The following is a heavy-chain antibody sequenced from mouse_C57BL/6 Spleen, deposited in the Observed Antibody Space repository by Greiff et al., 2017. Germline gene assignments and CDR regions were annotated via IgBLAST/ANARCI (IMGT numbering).Heavy chain of an antibody. D-gene: IGHD4-1*01. CDR2: INPNNGGT. V-gene: IGHV1-18*01. J-gene: IGHJ2*01. CDR3: ARERLGLFDY. Sequence: EVHLVESGPELVKPGASVKIPCKASGYTFTDYNMDWVKQSHGKSLEWIGDINPNNGGTIYNQKFKGKATLTVDKSSSTAYMELRSLTSEDTAVYYCARERLGLFDYWGQGTTLTVSS. CDR1: GYTFTDYN.